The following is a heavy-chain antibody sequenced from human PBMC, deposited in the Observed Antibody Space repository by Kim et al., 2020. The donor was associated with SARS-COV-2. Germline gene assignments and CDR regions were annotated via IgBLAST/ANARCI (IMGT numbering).Heavy chain of an antibody. D-gene: IGHD3-22*01. CDR1: GFTFSSYA. Sequence: GGSLRLSCAASGFTFSSYAMHWVRQAPGKGLEWVAVISYDGSNKYYADSVKGRFTISRDNSKNTLYLQMNSLRAEDTAVYYCAREIGYYYDSSGYYGYWGQGTLVTVSS. V-gene: IGHV3-30-3*01. CDR2: ISYDGSNK. CDR3: AREIGYYYDSSGYYGY. J-gene: IGHJ4*02.